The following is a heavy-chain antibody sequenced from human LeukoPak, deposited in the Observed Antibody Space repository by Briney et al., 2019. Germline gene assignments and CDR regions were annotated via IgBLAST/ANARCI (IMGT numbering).Heavy chain of an antibody. CDR1: GFSLSTSGVG. V-gene: IGHV2-5*02. J-gene: IGHJ4*02. CDR3: ARPYYDILTGSYLYYFDY. CDR2: IYWDDDE. Sequence: SGPTLVNPTQTLTLTCTFSGFSLSTSGVGVGWIRQPPGKALEWLALIYWDDDERYSPSLKSRLTITKDTSKNQVVLTMTNMDPVDTATYYCARPYYDILTGSYLYYFDYWGQGTLVTVSS. D-gene: IGHD3-9*01.